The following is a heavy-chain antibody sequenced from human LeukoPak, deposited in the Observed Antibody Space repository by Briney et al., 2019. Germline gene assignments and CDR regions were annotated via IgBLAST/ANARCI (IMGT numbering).Heavy chain of an antibody. CDR3: AKDLSYYYYGMDV. CDR1: GFTFDDYT. J-gene: IGHJ6*02. CDR2: ISWDGGST. V-gene: IGHV3-43*01. Sequence: GGSLRLSCAASGFTFDDYTMHWVRHAPGKGLEWVSLISWDGGSTYYADSVKGRFTISRDNSKNSLYLQMNSLRTEDTALYYCAKDLSYYYYGMDVWGQGTTVTVSS.